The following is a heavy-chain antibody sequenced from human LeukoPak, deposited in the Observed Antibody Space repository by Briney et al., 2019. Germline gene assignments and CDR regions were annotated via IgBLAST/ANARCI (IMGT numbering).Heavy chain of an antibody. J-gene: IGHJ6*02. CDR3: ATDLLLRHYGMAV. Sequence: ASVKVSCKVSGYTLTELSMHWVRQAPGKGLEWMGGFDPEDGETIYAQKFQGRVTMNEDTSTDTAYMELSSLRSEETAVYYCATDLLLRHYGMAVWGQGTTVTVSS. D-gene: IGHD4-17*01. CDR2: FDPEDGET. V-gene: IGHV1-24*01. CDR1: GYTLTELS.